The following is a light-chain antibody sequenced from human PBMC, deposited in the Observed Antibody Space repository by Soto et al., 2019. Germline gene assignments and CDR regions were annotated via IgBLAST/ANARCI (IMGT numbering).Light chain of an antibody. CDR2: DAS. Sequence: EIVLTQSPATLSLSPGEGATLSCGASQSVSSSYLAWYQQKPGLAPRLLIYDASSRATGIPDRFSGSGSGTDFTLTISRLEPEDFEVYYCQHYVTSPYTFGQGTKLEIK. V-gene: IGKV3D-20*01. J-gene: IGKJ2*01. CDR1: QSVSSSY. CDR3: QHYVTSPYT.